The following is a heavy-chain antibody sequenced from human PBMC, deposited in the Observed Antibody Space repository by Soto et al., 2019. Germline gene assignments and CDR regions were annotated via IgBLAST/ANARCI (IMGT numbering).Heavy chain of an antibody. J-gene: IGHJ4*02. V-gene: IGHV1-3*01. D-gene: IGHD2-15*01. CDR3: ARALGIVVVGGVDY. Sequence: GASVKVSCKASGYTFTSYAMHWVRQAPGQRLEWVGWINAGNGNTKYSQKFQGRVTITRDTSASTAYMELSSLRSEDTAVYYCARALGIVVVGGVDYWGQGTLVTVSS. CDR2: INAGNGNT. CDR1: GYTFTSYA.